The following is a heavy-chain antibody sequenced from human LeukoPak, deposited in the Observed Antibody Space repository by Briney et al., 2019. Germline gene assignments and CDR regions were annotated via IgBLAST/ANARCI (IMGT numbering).Heavy chain of an antibody. CDR1: GFTFSTYA. D-gene: IGHD1-1*01. CDR2: SSSSSNYI. CDR3: ARDRLLEDRHYYSYYYMDV. V-gene: IGHV3-21*01. Sequence: PGGSLRLSCAASGFTFSTYAMAWVRQAPGKGLEWVSSSSSSSNYIHYADSVKGRFTISRDNAKNSLYLQMNSLRAEDTAVYYCARDRLLEDRHYYSYYYMDVWGKGTTVTVSS. J-gene: IGHJ6*03.